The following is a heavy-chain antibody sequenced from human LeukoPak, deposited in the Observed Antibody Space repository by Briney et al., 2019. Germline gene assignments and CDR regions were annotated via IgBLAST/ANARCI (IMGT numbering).Heavy chain of an antibody. Sequence: EASVKVSCKASGFTFTSSAMQWVRQARGQRLEWIGWIVVGSGNTNYAQKFQGRVTITRDMSTSTAYMELSSLRSEDTAVYYCAADYYDSSGYFDYWGQGTLVTVSS. CDR1: GFTFTSSA. V-gene: IGHV1-58*02. J-gene: IGHJ4*02. CDR3: AADYYDSSGYFDY. D-gene: IGHD3-22*01. CDR2: IVVGSGNT.